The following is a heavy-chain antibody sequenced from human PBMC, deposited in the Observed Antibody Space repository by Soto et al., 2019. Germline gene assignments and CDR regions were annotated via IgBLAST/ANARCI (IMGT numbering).Heavy chain of an antibody. CDR1: EYTFTSYA. V-gene: IGHV1-3*01. Sequence: GASVKVSCKASEYTFTSYAMHWVRQAPGQRLEWMGWINAGNGNTKYSQKFQGRVTITRDTSASTAYMELSSLRSEDTAVYYCASGVPAAPRYNAFDIWGQGTMVTVSS. J-gene: IGHJ3*02. CDR3: ASGVPAAPRYNAFDI. CDR2: INAGNGNT. D-gene: IGHD2-2*01.